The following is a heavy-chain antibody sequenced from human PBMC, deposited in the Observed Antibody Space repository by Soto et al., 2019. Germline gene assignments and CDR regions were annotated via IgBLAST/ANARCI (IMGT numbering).Heavy chain of an antibody. D-gene: IGHD2-2*01. CDR2: INHSGST. Sequence: SETLSLTCAVYGGSFSGYYWSWIRQPPGKGLEWIGEINHSGSTNYNPSLKSRVTISVDTSKNQFSLKLSSVTAADTAVYYCARNPRLGYCSSTSCYANWFDPWGQGTLVTVSS. J-gene: IGHJ5*02. CDR3: ARNPRLGYCSSTSCYANWFDP. V-gene: IGHV4-34*01. CDR1: GGSFSGYY.